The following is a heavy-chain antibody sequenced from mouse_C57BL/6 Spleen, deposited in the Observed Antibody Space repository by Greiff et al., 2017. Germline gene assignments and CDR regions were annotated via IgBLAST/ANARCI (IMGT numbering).Heavy chain of an antibody. CDR1: GFTFSSYA. CDR2: ISDGGSYT. J-gene: IGHJ2*01. CDR3: ARGRGTTVVATDYFDY. Sequence: EVKVVESGGGLVKPGGSLKLSCAASGFTFSSYAMSWVRQTPEKRLEWVATISDGGSYTYYPDNVKGRFTISRDNAKNNLYLQMSHLKSEDTAMYYCARGRGTTVVATDYFDYWGQGTTLTVSS. D-gene: IGHD1-1*01. V-gene: IGHV5-4*03.